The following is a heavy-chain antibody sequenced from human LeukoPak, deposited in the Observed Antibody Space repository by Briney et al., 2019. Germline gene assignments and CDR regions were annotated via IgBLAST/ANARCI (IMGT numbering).Heavy chain of an antibody. D-gene: IGHD3-10*01. CDR3: ARVGVIWFGESHNWFDP. CDR2: IYYSGST. J-gene: IGHJ5*02. V-gene: IGHV4-39*07. Sequence: SETLSLTCTVSGGSISSSSYYWGWIRQPPGKGLEWIGSIYYSGSTYYNPSLKSRVTISVDTSKNQFSLKLSSVTAADTAVYYCARVGVIWFGESHNWFDPWGQGTLVTVSS. CDR1: GGSISSSSYY.